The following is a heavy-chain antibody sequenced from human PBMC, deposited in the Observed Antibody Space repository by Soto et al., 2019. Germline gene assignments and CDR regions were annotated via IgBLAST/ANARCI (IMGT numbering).Heavy chain of an antibody. CDR3: AVSHYCSSTSCSQQYYYYGMDV. Sequence: SVKVSCKASGFTFTSSAVQWVRQARGQRLEWIGWIVVGSGNTNYAQKFQERDTITRDMSTSTAYMELSSLRSEDTAVYYCAVSHYCSSTSCSQQYYYYGMDVWGQGTTVTVSS. D-gene: IGHD2-2*01. CDR1: GFTFTSSA. V-gene: IGHV1-58*01. CDR2: IVVGSGNT. J-gene: IGHJ6*02.